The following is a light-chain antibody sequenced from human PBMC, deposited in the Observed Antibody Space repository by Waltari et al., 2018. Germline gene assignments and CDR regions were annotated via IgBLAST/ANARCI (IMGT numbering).Light chain of an antibody. CDR3: SSYTSSSSWV. Sequence: QSALTQPASVSGSPGQSITISCTGTSRDVGGYNYVSWYQQHPGKAPKLMIYDVSNRPSGVSNRFSGSKSGNTASLTISGLQAGDEADYYCSSYTSSSSWVFGGGTKLTVL. J-gene: IGLJ3*02. V-gene: IGLV2-14*01. CDR2: DVS. CDR1: SRDVGGYNY.